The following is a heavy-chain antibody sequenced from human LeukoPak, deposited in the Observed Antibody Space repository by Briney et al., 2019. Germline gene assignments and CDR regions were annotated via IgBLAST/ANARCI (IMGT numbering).Heavy chain of an antibody. CDR3: AKDRERRYFDWLLSD. J-gene: IGHJ4*02. D-gene: IGHD3-9*01. V-gene: IGHV3-66*01. CDR1: GFTVSTYY. CDR2: IYSGGST. Sequence: GGSLRLSCAVSGFTVSTYYMTWVRQVPGKGLEWVSVIYSGGSTYYADSVKGRFTISRDNSKNTLYLQMNSLRAEDTAVYYCAKDRERRYFDWLLSDWGQGTLVTVSS.